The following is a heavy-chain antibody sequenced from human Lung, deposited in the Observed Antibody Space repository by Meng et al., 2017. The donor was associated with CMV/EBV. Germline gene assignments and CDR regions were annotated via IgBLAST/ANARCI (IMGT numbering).Heavy chain of an antibody. CDR1: GLIFSAYY. CDR2: ISGGGDII. D-gene: IGHD5-18*01. J-gene: IGHJ4*02. Sequence: LTCVASGLIFSAYYMTWMRQAPGKGPQCVSYISGGGDIIKYADSVKGRFTISRDNAKNSLYLQMNSLRAEDTAVYYCATDPRLLDYWGQGTLVTVSS. V-gene: IGHV3-11*01. CDR3: ATDPRLLDY.